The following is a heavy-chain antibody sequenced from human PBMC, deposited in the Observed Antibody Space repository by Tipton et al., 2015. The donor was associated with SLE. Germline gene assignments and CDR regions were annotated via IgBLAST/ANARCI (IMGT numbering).Heavy chain of an antibody. CDR2: ISSSSSYT. D-gene: IGHD1-20*01. CDR3: ARVTGTREAFDI. J-gene: IGHJ3*02. Sequence: SLRLSCAASGFTFSDYYMSWIRQAPGKGLERVSYISSSSSYTNYADSVKGRFTISRDNAKNSLYLQMNSLRAEDTAVYYCARVTGTREAFDIWGQGTMVTVSS. V-gene: IGHV3-11*05. CDR1: GFTFSDYY.